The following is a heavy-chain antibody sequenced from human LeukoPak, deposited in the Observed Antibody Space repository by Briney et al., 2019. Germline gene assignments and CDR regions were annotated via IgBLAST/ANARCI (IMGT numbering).Heavy chain of an antibody. J-gene: IGHJ3*02. CDR3: ARVMRGQRELATIRPPWGAFDI. Sequence: GESLKISCKGSGYSFTSSWIGWVRQMPGKGLEWMGIIYPGDSDTRYSPSFQGQVTISADKSISTAYLQWSSLKASDTAMYYCARVMRGQRELATIRPPWGAFDIWGQGTMVTVSS. V-gene: IGHV5-51*01. CDR2: IYPGDSDT. D-gene: IGHD5-24*01. CDR1: GYSFTSSW.